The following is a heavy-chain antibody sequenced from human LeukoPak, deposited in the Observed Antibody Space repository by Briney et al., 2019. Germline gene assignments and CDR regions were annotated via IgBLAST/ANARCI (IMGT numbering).Heavy chain of an antibody. J-gene: IGHJ5*02. CDR1: GFTFSSSW. Sequence: GGSLRLSCAASGFTFSSSWMHWVRQAPGKGLVWVSVINGDGSSTAYADSVKGRFTISRDNAKNTLYLQMNSLRAEDTAVYYCASEGGDYGDPWGQGTLVTVSS. D-gene: IGHD4/OR15-4a*01. V-gene: IGHV3-74*01. CDR3: ASEGGDYGDP. CDR2: INGDGSST.